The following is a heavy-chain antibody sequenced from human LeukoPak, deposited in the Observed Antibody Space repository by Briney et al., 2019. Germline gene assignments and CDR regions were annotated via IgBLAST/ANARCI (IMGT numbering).Heavy chain of an antibody. CDR1: DDSFSSHY. V-gene: IGHV4-59*11. J-gene: IGHJ3*02. Sequence: TSSETLSLTCAVSDDSFSSHYWTWIRQPPGKGLEWIGYISYIGSTNYNPSLKSRDTISIDTSKNQFSLKLSSVTAADTAVYYCARDLVTVTKGFDIWGQGTMVSVSS. CDR3: ARDLVTVTKGFDI. CDR2: ISYIGST. D-gene: IGHD4-17*01.